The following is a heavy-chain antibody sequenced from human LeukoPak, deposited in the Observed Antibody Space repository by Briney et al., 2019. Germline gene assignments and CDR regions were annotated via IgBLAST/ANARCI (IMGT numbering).Heavy chain of an antibody. CDR2: IIPIFGTA. CDR1: GGTFSSYA. Sequence: ASVKVSCKASGGTFSSYAISWVRQAPGPGLGWMGGIIPIFGTANYAQKSQARVTNTTDESTSTGYMELSSLRSEDTAVYSCARDSVEGDYYYYIDVWGKGTTVSVSS. J-gene: IGHJ6*03. V-gene: IGHV1-69*05. CDR3: ARDSVEGDYYYYIDV.